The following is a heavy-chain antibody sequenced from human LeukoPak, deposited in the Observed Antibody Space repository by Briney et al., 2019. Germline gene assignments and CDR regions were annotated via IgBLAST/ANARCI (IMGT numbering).Heavy chain of an antibody. CDR2: IFSGGTT. J-gene: IGHJ4*02. Sequence: GGSLRLSCAASGFTFSSNYMSWVRQAPGKGLEWVSVIFSGGTTYYADSVKGRFTISRHNSENTLYLQMNSLRGEDTAVYYCARGVLGYSYGFDCWGQGTLVTVSS. V-gene: IGHV3-53*04. CDR3: ARGVLGYSYGFDC. D-gene: IGHD5-18*01. CDR1: GFTFSSNY.